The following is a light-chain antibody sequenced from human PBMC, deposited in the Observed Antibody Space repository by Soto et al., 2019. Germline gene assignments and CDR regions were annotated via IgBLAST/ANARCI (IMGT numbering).Light chain of an antibody. CDR2: DAS. J-gene: IGKJ5*01. CDR3: QQRSNWPIT. V-gene: IGKV3-11*01. CDR1: QSVSRY. Sequence: EIVLTQSPATLSLSPGERATLSCRASQSVSRYLAWYQQKPGQAPRLLIYDASNRATGIPARFSGSGSGTDFTLTIRSLEPEDFAIYYCQQRSNWPITCGQGTRLEI.